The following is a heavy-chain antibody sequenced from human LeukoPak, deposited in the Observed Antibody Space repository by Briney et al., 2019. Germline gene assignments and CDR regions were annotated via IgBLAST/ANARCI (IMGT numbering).Heavy chain of an antibody. J-gene: IGHJ4*02. Sequence: SETLSLTCAVYGGSFSDYFWSWIRQPPGKGLEWIGEISHSGSTTYNPPLRSRVTISGDTSKKQFSLKLSSVTAADTAVYYCVTYYYGSSAPKRNYWGQGILVTVSS. CDR3: VTYYYGSSAPKRNY. V-gene: IGHV4-34*01. CDR1: GGSFSDYF. CDR2: ISHSGST. D-gene: IGHD3-22*01.